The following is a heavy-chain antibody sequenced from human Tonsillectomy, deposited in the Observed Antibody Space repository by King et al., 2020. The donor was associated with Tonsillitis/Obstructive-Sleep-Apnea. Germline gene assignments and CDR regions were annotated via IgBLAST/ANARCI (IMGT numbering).Heavy chain of an antibody. CDR1: GFTFSNYA. D-gene: IGHD2-15*01. CDR3: ARAWSYCSCVSCYPGGFDS. V-gene: IGHV3-30*09. J-gene: IGHJ5*01. Sequence: VQLVESGGGVVQPGRSLRLSCAASGFTFSNYAMHGVRQAPGKGLEWVAVISYDGNNKYYTDSVRGRFAIPRDNSKNTLYLQMNSLRAEDTAVYYCARAWSYCSCVSCYPGGFDSWGQGNLVTVSS. CDR2: ISYDGNNK.